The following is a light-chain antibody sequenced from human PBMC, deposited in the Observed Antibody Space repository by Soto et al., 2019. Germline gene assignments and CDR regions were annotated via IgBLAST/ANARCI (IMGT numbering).Light chain of an antibody. CDR3: QSYDSSNQKV. V-gene: IGLV6-57*04. CDR2: EDN. Sequence: NFMLTQPHSVSESPGKTVTISCTRSSGSIASNYVQWYQQRPGSAPTTVIYEDNQRPSGVPDRFSGSIDSSSNSASLTISGLKSEDAADYYCQSYDSSNQKVFGGGTKLTVL. J-gene: IGLJ2*01. CDR1: SGSIASNY.